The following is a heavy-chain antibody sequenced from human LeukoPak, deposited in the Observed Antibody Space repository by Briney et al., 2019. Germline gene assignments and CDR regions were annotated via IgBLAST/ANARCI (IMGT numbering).Heavy chain of an antibody. D-gene: IGHD6-13*01. CDR3: ARHQGGRSWYYFDY. CDR1: GGSISSYY. CDR2: IYYSGST. J-gene: IGHJ4*02. V-gene: IGHV4-59*08. Sequence: PSETLSLTCTVSGGSISSYYWSWIRQPPGKGLEWIGYIYYSGSTNYNPSLKSRVTISVDTSKNQFSLKLSSVTAADTAVYYCARHQGGRSWYYFDYWGEGTLVTVSS.